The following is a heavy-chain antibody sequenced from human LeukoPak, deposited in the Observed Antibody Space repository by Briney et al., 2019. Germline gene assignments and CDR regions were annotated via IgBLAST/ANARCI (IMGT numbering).Heavy chain of an antibody. Sequence: SETLSLTCTVSGGSISSGSYYWSWIRQPAGKGLEWIGRIYTSGSTNYNPSLKSRVTISVDTSKNQFSLKLSSVTAADTAVYYCASAQTEYSGSYTDYRGQGTLVTVSS. V-gene: IGHV4-61*02. D-gene: IGHD1-26*01. J-gene: IGHJ4*02. CDR1: GGSISSGSYY. CDR2: IYTSGST. CDR3: ASAQTEYSGSYTDY.